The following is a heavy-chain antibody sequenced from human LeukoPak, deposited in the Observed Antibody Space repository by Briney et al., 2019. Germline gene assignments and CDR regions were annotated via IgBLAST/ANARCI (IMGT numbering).Heavy chain of an antibody. CDR1: GFTFSSCG. D-gene: IGHD1-14*01. CDR2: ICPTGTDR. V-gene: IGHV3-21*01. Sequence: GGSLRLSCAASGFTFSSCGFNWVRQAPGKGLEWVSSICPTGTDRYYADSVRGRFTISRDNAKNSMYLQMDSLRDEDTAVYYCATETIGRHYDYWGQGTLLTVSS. J-gene: IGHJ4*02. CDR3: ATETIGRHYDY.